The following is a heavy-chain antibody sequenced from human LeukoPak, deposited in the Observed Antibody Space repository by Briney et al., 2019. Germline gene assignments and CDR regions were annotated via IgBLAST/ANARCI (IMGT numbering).Heavy chain of an antibody. V-gene: IGHV4-39*07. CDR1: GGSISSSSYH. D-gene: IGHD3-10*01. CDR2: IYYSGST. CDR3: ARGRAYYYGSGSYAIKYYYYMDV. J-gene: IGHJ6*03. Sequence: PSETLSLTCTVSGGSISSSSYHWGWIRQPPGKGLEWIGTIYYSGSTNYNPSLKSRVTISVDTSKNQFSLKLSSVTAADTAVYYCARGRAYYYGSGSYAIKYYYYMDVWGKGTTVTVSS.